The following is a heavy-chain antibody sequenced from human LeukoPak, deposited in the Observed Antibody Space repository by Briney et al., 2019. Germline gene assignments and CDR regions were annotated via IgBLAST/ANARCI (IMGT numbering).Heavy chain of an antibody. CDR2: IYYSGST. D-gene: IGHD3-22*01. Sequence: SQTLSLTCTVSGGSISSGDYYWSWIRQPPGKGLECIGYIYYSGSTYYNPSLKSRVTISVDTSKNQFSLKLSSGTAADTAVYYCARVVVMRGRWLDYWGQGTLVTVSS. J-gene: IGHJ4*02. CDR1: GGSISSGDYY. CDR3: ARVVVMRGRWLDY. V-gene: IGHV4-30-4*01.